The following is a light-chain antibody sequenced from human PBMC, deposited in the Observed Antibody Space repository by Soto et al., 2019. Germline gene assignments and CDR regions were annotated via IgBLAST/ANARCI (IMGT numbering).Light chain of an antibody. V-gene: IGLV2-14*03. Sequence: QSVLTQPASVSGSPGQSITISCTGTSSDVGAYNYVSWYQQHPGKAPQLIIYDVTNRPSGVSNRFSGSKSGNTASLTISGLQAEDEGDYHCSSYTSSSTLVFDGGTKLTVL. CDR2: DVT. J-gene: IGLJ3*02. CDR1: SSDVGAYNY. CDR3: SSYTSSSTLV.